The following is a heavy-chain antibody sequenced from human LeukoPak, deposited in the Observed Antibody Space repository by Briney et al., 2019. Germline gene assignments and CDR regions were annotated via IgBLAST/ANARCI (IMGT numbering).Heavy chain of an antibody. CDR3: ARIGGSVDIGWFFDY. J-gene: IGHJ4*02. V-gene: IGHV3-48*04. CDR1: GFAFSYYV. Sequence: GGSLRLSCTASGFAFSYYVMNWVRQAPGQGLEWISTISRSGSIISYADSVKGRFTISRDNAKNSLYLQMNSLRAEDTAVYYCARIGGSVDIGWFFDYWGQGTLVTVSS. CDR2: ISRSGSII. D-gene: IGHD6-19*01.